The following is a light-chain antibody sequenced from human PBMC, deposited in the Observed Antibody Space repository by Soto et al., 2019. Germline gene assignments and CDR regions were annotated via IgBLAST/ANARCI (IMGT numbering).Light chain of an antibody. CDR3: QQPNKYPST. CDR1: QPISDS. J-gene: IGKJ4*01. CDR2: TAC. Sequence: DIQMTQSPSTLSASVGDRVTITCRTSQPISDSLICYQQKPGKAPSLLIYTACNLQNGVPSRFSGSGSGTDFPLTISSLQPEDFATYYCQQPNKYPSTFGGGTKVDI. V-gene: IGKV1-17*01.